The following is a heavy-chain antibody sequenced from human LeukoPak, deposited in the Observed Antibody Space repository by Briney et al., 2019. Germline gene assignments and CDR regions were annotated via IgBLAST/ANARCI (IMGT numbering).Heavy chain of an antibody. CDR1: GGSISSTSYY. V-gene: IGHV4-39*01. D-gene: IGHD5-12*01. J-gene: IGHJ4*02. CDR3: ARRPYSGNDYFDS. CDR2: IYYSGGT. Sequence: SETLSLTCTVSGGSISSTSYYWGWIRQPTGKGLEWIGNIYYSGGTYYSPSLKSRVTISIDTSKNQFSLKLTSVTAADTAVYFCARRPYSGNDYFDSWGQGTLVTVSS.